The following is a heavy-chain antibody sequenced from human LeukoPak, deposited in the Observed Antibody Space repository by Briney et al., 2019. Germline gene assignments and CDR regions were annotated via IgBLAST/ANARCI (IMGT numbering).Heavy chain of an antibody. J-gene: IGHJ3*02. CDR2: ISSTSRYI. CDR3: AREQYGSDDALDI. Sequence: GGSLRLSCAASGFTFSTYNMNWVRQAPGKGLEWVSSISSTSRYIYYADSVKARFTISRDNAKNSLYLQMSSLRAEDTAVYYCAREQYGSDDALDIWGQGAMVTVSS. D-gene: IGHD4-17*01. CDR1: GFTFSTYN. V-gene: IGHV3-21*01.